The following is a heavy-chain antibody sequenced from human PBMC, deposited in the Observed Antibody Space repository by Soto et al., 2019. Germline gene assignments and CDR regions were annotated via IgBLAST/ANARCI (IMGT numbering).Heavy chain of an antibody. CDR1: GGSFSGYY. D-gene: IGHD3-22*01. CDR3: ARSRARLLLRYYGMDV. CDR2: INHSGST. J-gene: IGHJ6*02. V-gene: IGHV4-34*01. Sequence: PSETLSLTCAVYGGSFSGYYWSWIRQPPGKGLEWIGEINHSGSTNYNPSLKSRVTISVDTSKNQFSLKLSSVTAADTAVYYCARSRARLLLRYYGMDVWGQGTTVTVSS.